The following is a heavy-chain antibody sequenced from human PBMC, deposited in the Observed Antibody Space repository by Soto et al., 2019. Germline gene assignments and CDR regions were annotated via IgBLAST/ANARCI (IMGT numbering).Heavy chain of an antibody. V-gene: IGHV1-69*01. CDR2: IIPIFETA. CDR3: AASDSSSWQHDY. Sequence: QVQLVQSGAELKRPGSSVRVSCKISGGSFSSYAISWVRQAPGEGLECVGGIIPIFETANYAQKFQGRVTITAVESTTTAYMEVTRLRPEDTAIFYCAASDSSSWQHDYWGQGTLITVSS. CDR1: GGSFSSYA. J-gene: IGHJ4*02. D-gene: IGHD6-13*01.